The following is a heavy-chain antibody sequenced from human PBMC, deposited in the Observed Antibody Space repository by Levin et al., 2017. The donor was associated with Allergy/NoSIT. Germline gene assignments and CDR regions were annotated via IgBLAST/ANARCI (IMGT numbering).Heavy chain of an antibody. D-gene: IGHD5-24*01. CDR3: ARGRWLQSYYFDY. V-gene: IGHV1-8*01. CDR1: GYTFTSDD. CDR2: MNPNSGNT. J-gene: IGHJ4*02. Sequence: GASVKVSCKASGYTFTSDDINWVRQASGQGLEWMGWMNPNSGNTGYAQKFQGRVTMTRNTSISTAYMELSSLRSEDTAVYYCARGRWLQSYYFDYWGPGTLVTVSS.